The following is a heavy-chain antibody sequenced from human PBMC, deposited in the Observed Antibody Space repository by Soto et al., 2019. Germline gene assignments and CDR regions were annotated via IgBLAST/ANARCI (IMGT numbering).Heavy chain of an antibody. CDR2: INPNSGGT. Sequence: ASVKVSCKASGYTFTGYYMHWVRQAPGQGLEWMGWINPNSGGTNYAQKFQGWVTMTRDTSISTAYMELSRLRSDDTAVYYCARDGVRRYCSGGSCSSGGRHYYGMDVWGQGTTVTVSS. J-gene: IGHJ6*02. CDR3: ARDGVRRYCSGGSCSSGGRHYYGMDV. D-gene: IGHD2-15*01. CDR1: GYTFTGYY. V-gene: IGHV1-2*04.